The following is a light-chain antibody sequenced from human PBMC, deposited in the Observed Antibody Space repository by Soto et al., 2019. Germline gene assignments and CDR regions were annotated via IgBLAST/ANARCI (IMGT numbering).Light chain of an antibody. Sequence: EIVMTQSPATLSVSPGERATLSCRASQSVSSNLAWYQQKPGQAPRLLIYGASTRATGIPARFSGSGSGTEFTLPIISLQSEDFAVYYCQQYNNWRRYTFGQGTKLEIK. CDR2: GAS. J-gene: IGKJ2*01. CDR3: QQYNNWRRYT. V-gene: IGKV3-15*01. CDR1: QSVSSN.